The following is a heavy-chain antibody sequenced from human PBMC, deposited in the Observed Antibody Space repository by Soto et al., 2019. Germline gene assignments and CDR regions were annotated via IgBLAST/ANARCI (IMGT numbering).Heavy chain of an antibody. CDR1: GGSISSYY. J-gene: IGHJ4*02. Sequence: SETLSLTCTVSGGSISSYYWSWIRQPPGKGLEWIGYIYYNGNTNYNPSLKSRVTISVDTSKNQFSLKLTSVTAADTAVYYCARALNYYDNKRYFDYWGQGTLVTVSS. D-gene: IGHD3-22*01. CDR2: IYYNGNT. V-gene: IGHV4-59*01. CDR3: ARALNYYDNKRYFDY.